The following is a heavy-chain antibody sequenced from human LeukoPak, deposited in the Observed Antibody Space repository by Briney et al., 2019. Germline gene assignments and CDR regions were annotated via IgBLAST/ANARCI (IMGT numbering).Heavy chain of an antibody. CDR1: GFTFDDYA. D-gene: IGHD1-26*01. J-gene: IGHJ4*02. V-gene: IGHV3-9*01. CDR2: ISWNSGSI. CDR3: AKASGSYYLSAFDF. Sequence: GGSLRLSCAASGFTFDDYAMHWVRQAPGKGLEWVSGISWNSGSIGYADSVKGQFTISRDNAKNSLYLQMNSLRAEDTALYYCAKASGSYYLSAFDFWGQGTLVTVSS.